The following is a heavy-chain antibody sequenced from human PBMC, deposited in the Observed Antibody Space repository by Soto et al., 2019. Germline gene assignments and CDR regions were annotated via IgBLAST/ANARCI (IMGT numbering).Heavy chain of an antibody. CDR3: TTENYPRYNWNYVTFDY. D-gene: IGHD1-7*01. J-gene: IGHJ4*02. CDR1: GFTFINAW. V-gene: IGHV3-15*01. CDR2: IKSKTDGGTT. Sequence: GGSLRVSCAASGFTFINAWMSWVRQAPGKGLEWVGRIKSKTDGGTTDYAAPVKGRFTISRDDSKNTLYLQMNSLKTEDTAVYYCTTENYPRYNWNYVTFDYWGQGTLVTVSS.